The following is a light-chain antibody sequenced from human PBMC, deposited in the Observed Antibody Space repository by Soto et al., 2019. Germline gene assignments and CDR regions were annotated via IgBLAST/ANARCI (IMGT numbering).Light chain of an antibody. CDR1: SSDLGAYKY. CDR3: SSYTNTSTLV. V-gene: IGLV2-14*03. J-gene: IGLJ1*01. Sequence: QSVLTQPASVSGSPGQSITTSCAGTSSDLGAYKYVSWYQQHPDKAPKLILYEVSRRPSGVSNRFSGSKSGNTASLTISGLLAEDEADYSCSSYTNTSTLVFGTGTRSPS. CDR2: EVS.